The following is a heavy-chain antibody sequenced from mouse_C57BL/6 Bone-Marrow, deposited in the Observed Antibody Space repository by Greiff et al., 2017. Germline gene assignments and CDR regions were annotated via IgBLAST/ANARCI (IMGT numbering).Heavy chain of an antibody. Sequence: EVQLQQSGPELVKPGASVKISCKASGYTFTDYYMNWVKQSHGKSLEWIGDINPNNGGTSYNQKFKGKATLTVDKSSSTAYMELRSLTSEDSAVYYCARRGVVAKGPYYFDYWGQGTTLTVSS. J-gene: IGHJ2*01. D-gene: IGHD1-1*01. V-gene: IGHV1-26*01. CDR1: GYTFTDYY. CDR2: INPNNGGT. CDR3: ARRGVVAKGPYYFDY.